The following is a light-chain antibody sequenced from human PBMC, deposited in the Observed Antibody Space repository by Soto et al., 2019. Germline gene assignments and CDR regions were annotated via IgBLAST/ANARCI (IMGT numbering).Light chain of an antibody. CDR1: QSISNN. CDR3: HQYNNWPPMHT. Sequence: IVMTQSPATLSVFPGERATISCRASQSISNNLAWLQQKPGQAPRLLIYAASTRATGVPARFSGSGSGTDFTLTISSLQPEDFAVYYCHQYNNWPPMHTFGKGTKVDIK. J-gene: IGKJ2*01. CDR2: AAS. V-gene: IGKV3-15*01.